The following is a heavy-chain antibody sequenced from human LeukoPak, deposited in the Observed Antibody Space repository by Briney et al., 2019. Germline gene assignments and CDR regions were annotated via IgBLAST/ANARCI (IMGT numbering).Heavy chain of an antibody. V-gene: IGHV3-43D*04. CDR1: GFTFDDYA. D-gene: IGHD2-15*01. CDR2: ISWDGGST. CDR3: AKDIGGYCSGGSCYDAAYYYYYGMDV. J-gene: IGHJ6*04. Sequence: GGSLRLSCAASGFTFDDYAMHWVRQAPGKGLEWVSLISWDGGSTYYADSVKGRFTIPRDNSKNSLYLQMNSLRAEDTALYYCAKDIGGYCSGGSCYDAAYYYYYGMDVWGKGTTVTVSS.